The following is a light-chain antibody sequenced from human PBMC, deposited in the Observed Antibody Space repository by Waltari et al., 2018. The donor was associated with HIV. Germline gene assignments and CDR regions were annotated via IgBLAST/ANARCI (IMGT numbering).Light chain of an antibody. CDR2: EVT. V-gene: IGLV2-14*01. CDR1: SSNVGGDNY. J-gene: IGLJ1*01. CDR3: SSYTSTSTQV. Sequence: QSALTQPASVSGSPGQSITISCTGPSSNVGGDNYVSWYQQHPCKAPKLMIYEVTNRPSGVSNRFSGSKSGNTASLTISGLQPEDEADYYCSSYTSTSTQVFGTGTTVTVL.